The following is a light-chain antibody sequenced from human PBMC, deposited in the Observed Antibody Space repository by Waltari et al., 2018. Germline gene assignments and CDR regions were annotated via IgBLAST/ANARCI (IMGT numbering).Light chain of an antibody. CDR1: QSISSY. V-gene: IGKV1-39*01. CDR3: QQGHSTPRT. CDR2: AAS. J-gene: IGKJ1*01. Sequence: DIQMTQSPSSLSASVGDRVTITCRASQSISSYLYWYQQKPEKAPQLLIYAASSLQSGVPSRFSGRGSGTDFTLTITSLQPEDFATYYCQQGHSTPRTFGQGTTVNI.